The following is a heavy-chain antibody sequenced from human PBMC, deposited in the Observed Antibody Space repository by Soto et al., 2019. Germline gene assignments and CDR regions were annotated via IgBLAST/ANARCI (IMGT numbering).Heavy chain of an antibody. J-gene: IGHJ3*02. CDR3: AREAAGFDI. D-gene: IGHD6-13*01. CDR2: IYYGGTT. CDR1: GFTVSGDH. Sequence: EMQLVETGGGLIQPGGSLRLSCAASGFTVSGDHMSWVRQAPGKGLEWVSVIYYGGTTYYADYVQGRFTVSRDSSKNTLYLQMNDLRADDTAVYYCAREAAGFDIWGQGTMVTVSS. V-gene: IGHV3-53*02.